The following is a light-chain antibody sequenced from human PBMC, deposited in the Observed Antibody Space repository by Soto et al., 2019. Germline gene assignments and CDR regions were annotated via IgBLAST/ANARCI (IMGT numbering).Light chain of an antibody. V-gene: IGKV1-5*03. CDR2: KAS. Sequence: DIPMTQSPSTLSASVGDRVTITCRASESINSWLAWYQQRPGKAPKLLISKASGLQSGVPSRFSGSGSGTEFTLTINSLQPDDFATYYCQQYHNYPWTFGQGTKM. CDR3: QQYHNYPWT. CDR1: ESINSW. J-gene: IGKJ1*01.